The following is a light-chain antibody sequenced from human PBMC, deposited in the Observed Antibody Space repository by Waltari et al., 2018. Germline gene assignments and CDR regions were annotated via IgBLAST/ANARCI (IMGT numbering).Light chain of an antibody. J-gene: IGLJ3*02. Sequence: QSVLTQPPSVSGAPGQRVPISCPGSSSNIGAGYDVYWYQQLPGTAPKVLTYGTSKPHSGVPDRFSGYKSGTSASLAITGLQAEDEADYYCQSYDSSLSGWVFGGGTKLTVL. V-gene: IGLV1-40*01. CDR2: GTS. CDR3: QSYDSSLSGWV. CDR1: SSNIGAGYD.